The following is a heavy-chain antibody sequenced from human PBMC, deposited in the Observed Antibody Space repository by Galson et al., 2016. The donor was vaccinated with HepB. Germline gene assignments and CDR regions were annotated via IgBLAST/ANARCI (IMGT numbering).Heavy chain of an antibody. CDR1: GFTFSSST. CDR2: ISSTGKYI. D-gene: IGHD3-10*01. V-gene: IGHV3-21*01. Sequence: ETLRISCAASGFTFSSSTMNWVRQAPGKGLEWVASISSTGKYIYYADSLKGRFTISRDNAKSSLYLQMNSLRAEDTAVYYCARGLIIDYYSNGMDVWGQGTTVTVSS. J-gene: IGHJ6*02. CDR3: ARGLIIDYYSNGMDV.